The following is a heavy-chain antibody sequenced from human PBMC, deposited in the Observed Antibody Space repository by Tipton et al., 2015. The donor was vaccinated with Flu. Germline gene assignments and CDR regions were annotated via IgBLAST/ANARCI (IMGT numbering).Heavy chain of an antibody. Sequence: TLSLTCTVSDASLSSPGFHWNWIRQHPERGLEWLGYVLHSGTFYNPSLQSRLTVSLDTSKSQFSLKMTSVTAADTAVYYCARRDYSNYVSDPKSWFDPWGQGTLVAVSS. CDR1: DASLSSPGFH. CDR2: VLHSGT. J-gene: IGHJ5*02. CDR3: ARRDYSNYVSDPKSWFDP. V-gene: IGHV4-31*03. D-gene: IGHD4-11*01.